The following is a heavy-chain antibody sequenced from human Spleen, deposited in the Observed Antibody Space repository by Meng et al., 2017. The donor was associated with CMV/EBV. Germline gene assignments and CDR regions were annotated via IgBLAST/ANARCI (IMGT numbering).Heavy chain of an antibody. CDR3: ARYPSWLEAVDS. CDR1: GFTLSSYE. D-gene: IGHD5-24*01. Sequence: GGSLRLSCAASGFTLSSYEMSWVRQAPGKGLEWVSFISSNGETINYVDSVKGRFPISRDNAKNSLYLQMNRLRAEDTAVYYCARYPSWLEAVDSWGQGTLVTVSS. J-gene: IGHJ4*02. CDR2: ISSNGETI. V-gene: IGHV3-48*03.